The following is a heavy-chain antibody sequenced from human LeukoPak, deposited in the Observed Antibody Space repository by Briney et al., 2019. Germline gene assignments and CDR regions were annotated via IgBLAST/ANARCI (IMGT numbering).Heavy chain of an antibody. Sequence: PGGSLRLSCAVSGFTVSSNYMSWVRQAPGKGLEWVSVIHRGGSTYYADSVKGRFTISRDNSKNTLYLQMNSLRAEDTAVYYCAREDGSGGPFDYWGQGTLVPVSS. CDR1: GFTVSSNY. CDR2: IHRGGST. V-gene: IGHV3-66*01. J-gene: IGHJ4*02. D-gene: IGHD6-19*01. CDR3: AREDGSGGPFDY.